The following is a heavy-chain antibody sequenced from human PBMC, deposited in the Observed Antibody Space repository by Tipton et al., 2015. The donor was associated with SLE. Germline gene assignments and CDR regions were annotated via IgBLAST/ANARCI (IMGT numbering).Heavy chain of an antibody. D-gene: IGHD3-3*01. J-gene: IGHJ4*02. CDR3: ANSFFGSPALFDH. Sequence: LRLSCTVSGGSINSHYWSWLRQPPGKGLEYIGYIYYSGGTNHNPSLNNRVTISVDRSNNKFSLKLSSVTPADTAVYYCANSFFGSPALFDHWGQGILVAVSS. V-gene: IGHV4-59*11. CDR1: GGSINSHY. CDR2: IYYSGGT.